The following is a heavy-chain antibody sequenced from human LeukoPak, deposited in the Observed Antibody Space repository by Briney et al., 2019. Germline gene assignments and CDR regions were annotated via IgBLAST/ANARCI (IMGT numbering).Heavy chain of an antibody. D-gene: IGHD1-1*01. V-gene: IGHV1-3*03. CDR3: ARGDFGWNDGFVDY. J-gene: IGHJ4*02. CDR1: GYTFTSYA. Sequence: ASVTVSCKGSGYTFTSYALHWVRQAPGQRLAGMGWINAGNGNTKYSQEFQGRVTITRDTSASTAYMELSSLRSEDMAVYYCARGDFGWNDGFVDYWGQGTLVTVSS. CDR2: INAGNGNT.